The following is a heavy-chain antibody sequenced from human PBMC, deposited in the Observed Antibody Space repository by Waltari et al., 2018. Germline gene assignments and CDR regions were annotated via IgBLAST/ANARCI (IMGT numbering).Heavy chain of an antibody. CDR1: GGSISSSSYY. D-gene: IGHD5-12*01. Sequence: QLQLQESGPGLVKPSETLSLTCTVSGGSISSSSYYWGWIRQPPGKGLEWIGSIYYSGSTYYNPSLKSRVTISVDTSKNQFSLKLSSVTAADTAVYYCARELDGYNRELGYFDYWGQGTLVTVSS. J-gene: IGHJ4*02. CDR3: ARELDGYNRELGYFDY. V-gene: IGHV4-39*07. CDR2: IYYSGST.